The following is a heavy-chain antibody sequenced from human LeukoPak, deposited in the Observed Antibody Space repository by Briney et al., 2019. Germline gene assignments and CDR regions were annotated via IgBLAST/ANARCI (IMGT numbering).Heavy chain of an antibody. CDR2: IYYSGST. V-gene: IGHV4-31*02. D-gene: IGHD3-22*01. Sequence: GYIYYSGSTYYNPSLKSRVTISVDTSKNQFSLKLSSVTAADTAVYYCARSHHSSGYYSFFDYWGQGTLVTVSS. J-gene: IGHJ4*02. CDR3: ARSHHSSGYYSFFDY.